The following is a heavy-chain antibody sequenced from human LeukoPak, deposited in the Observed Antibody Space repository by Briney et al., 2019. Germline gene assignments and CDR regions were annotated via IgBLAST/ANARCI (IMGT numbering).Heavy chain of an antibody. CDR2: INPNSGGT. CDR3: ARGITIFGVVSLSWFDP. V-gene: IGHV1-2*02. J-gene: IGHJ5*02. D-gene: IGHD3-3*01. CDR1: GYTFTGYY. Sequence: ASVKVSCKASGYTFTGYYMHWVRQAPGQGLEWMGWINPNSGGTNYAQKFQGRVTMTRDTSISTAYMELSRLRSDDTAVYCCARGITIFGVVSLSWFDPWGQGTLVTVSS.